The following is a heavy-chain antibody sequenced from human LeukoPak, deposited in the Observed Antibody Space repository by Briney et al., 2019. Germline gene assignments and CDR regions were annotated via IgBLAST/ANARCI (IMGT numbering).Heavy chain of an antibody. CDR2: ISSSSSTI. D-gene: IGHD3-10*01. CDR3: ANSMVRGAPPSYYFDY. V-gene: IGHV3-48*01. CDR1: GFTFSSYR. J-gene: IGHJ4*02. Sequence: GGSLGLSCAASGFTFSSYRMNWVRQAPGKGLEWVSYISSSSSTIYYADSVKGRFTISRDNSKNTLYLQMNSLRTEDTAVYYCANSMVRGAPPSYYFDYWGQGALVTVSS.